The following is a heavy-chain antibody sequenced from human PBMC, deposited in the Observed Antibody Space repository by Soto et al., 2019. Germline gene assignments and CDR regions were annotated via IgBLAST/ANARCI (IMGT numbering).Heavy chain of an antibody. CDR2: MNPNSGNT. Sequence: QVQLVQSGAEVKKPGASVKVSCKASGYTFTSYDINWVRQATGQGLEWMGWMNPNSGNTGYAQKFQGRVTMTRNTSISTAYMGLSSLRSEDTAVYYCARGWGDSGYDRGDFDYWGQGTLVTVSS. D-gene: IGHD5-12*01. J-gene: IGHJ4*02. V-gene: IGHV1-8*01. CDR1: GYTFTSYD. CDR3: ARGWGDSGYDRGDFDY.